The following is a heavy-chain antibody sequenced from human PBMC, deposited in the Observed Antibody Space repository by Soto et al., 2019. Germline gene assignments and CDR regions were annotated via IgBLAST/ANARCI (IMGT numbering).Heavy chain of an antibody. V-gene: IGHV4-39*01. CDR3: ASLRHNWFDP. Sequence: SETLSLTCGVSGVTISTAGYSWACARHPPGEALEWMGLTYNRGTPSYNPPLKVRVPLSVDTSKIQSSLKLSPVTAADPAVYSCASLRHNWFDPGGQETLVTASS. CDR1: GVTISTAGYS. CDR2: TYNRGTP. J-gene: IGHJ5*02.